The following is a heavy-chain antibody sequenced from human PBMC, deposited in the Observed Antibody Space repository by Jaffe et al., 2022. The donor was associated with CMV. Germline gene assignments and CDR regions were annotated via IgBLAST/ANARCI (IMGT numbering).Heavy chain of an antibody. V-gene: IGHV3-13*05. Sequence: EVQLVESGGGLVQPGGSLRLSCAASGFTFSSYDMHWVRQATGKGLEWVSAIGTAGDPYYPGSVKGRFTISRENAKNSLYLQMNSLRAGDTAVYYCARGGRSNYGIHYYYYMDVWGKGTTVTVSS. CDR3: ARGGRSNYGIHYYYYMDV. D-gene: IGHD4-4*01. CDR2: IGTAGDP. CDR1: GFTFSSYD. J-gene: IGHJ6*03.